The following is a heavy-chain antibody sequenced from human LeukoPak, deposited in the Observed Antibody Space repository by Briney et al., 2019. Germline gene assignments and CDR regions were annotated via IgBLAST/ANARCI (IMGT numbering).Heavy chain of an antibody. D-gene: IGHD6-13*01. CDR3: ARDSGYSSSWGGVHFDY. J-gene: IGHJ4*02. CDR1: GGSISSYY. Sequence: PSETLSLTCTVSGGSISSYYWSWIRQPPGKGLEWIGYIYYSGSTNYNPSLKSRVTISVDTSKNQFSLKLSSVTAADTAVYYCARDSGYSSSWGGVHFDYWGQGTLVTVSS. V-gene: IGHV4-59*01. CDR2: IYYSGST.